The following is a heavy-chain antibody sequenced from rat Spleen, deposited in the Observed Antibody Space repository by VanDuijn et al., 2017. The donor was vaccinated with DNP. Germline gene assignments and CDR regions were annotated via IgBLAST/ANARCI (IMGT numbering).Heavy chain of an antibody. CDR2: IWNTGGK. V-gene: IGHV2-41*01. CDR1: GFSLTSYN. D-gene: IGHD1-12*01. Sequence: QVQLKESGPGLVQPSQTLSLICTVAGFSLTSYNVHWVRQPPGKGLEWMGVIWNTGGKRYNSALKSRLSISKDTSKSQVFLEMNSLQTEDTATYFCARGGYYDDAMDAWGQGTSVTVSS. J-gene: IGHJ4*01. CDR3: ARGGYYDDAMDA.